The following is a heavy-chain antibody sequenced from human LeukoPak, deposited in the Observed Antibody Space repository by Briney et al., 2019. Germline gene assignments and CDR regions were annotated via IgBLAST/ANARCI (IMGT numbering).Heavy chain of an antibody. Sequence: ASVKVSCKASGYTFTSYYMHWVRQAPGQGLERMGIINPSGGSTSYAQKFQGRVTMTRDTSTSTVYMELSSLRSEDTAVYYCARDFGPVDGTIFGVVISAYGMDVWGQGTTVTVSS. V-gene: IGHV1-46*01. CDR3: ARDFGPVDGTIFGVVISAYGMDV. CDR1: GYTFTSYY. D-gene: IGHD3-3*01. CDR2: INPSGGST. J-gene: IGHJ6*02.